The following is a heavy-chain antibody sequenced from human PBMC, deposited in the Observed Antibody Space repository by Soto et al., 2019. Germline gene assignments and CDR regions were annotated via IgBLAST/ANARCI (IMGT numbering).Heavy chain of an antibody. J-gene: IGHJ6*02. CDR2: IYFSGST. Sequence: QVQLQESGSGLVTPSETLSLTCTVSGDFSSSFYWSWIRQSPGKGLEWLGYIYFSGSTTYNPSLKGRVTISIDTSKNQFSLQLTSVTAADTAVYYCATLMGATTYYYRGMDVWGQGTTVTVSS. V-gene: IGHV4-59*01. CDR3: ATLMGATTYYYRGMDV. D-gene: IGHD1-26*01. CDR1: GDFSSSFY.